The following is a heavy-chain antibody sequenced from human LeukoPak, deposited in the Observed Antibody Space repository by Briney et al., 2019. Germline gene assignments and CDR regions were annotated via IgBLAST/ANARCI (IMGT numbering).Heavy chain of an antibody. Sequence: SETLSLTCTVSGNSISTNNYYWGWVRQPPGKGLEWIGSIYYSGSTYYNPSLKSRVTISVDTSKNQFSLKLSSVTAADTAVYHCARHLTEDYNWFDPWGQGTLVTVSS. V-gene: IGHV4-39*01. CDR1: GNSISTNNYY. J-gene: IGHJ5*02. D-gene: IGHD1-14*01. CDR3: ARHLTEDYNWFDP. CDR2: IYYSGST.